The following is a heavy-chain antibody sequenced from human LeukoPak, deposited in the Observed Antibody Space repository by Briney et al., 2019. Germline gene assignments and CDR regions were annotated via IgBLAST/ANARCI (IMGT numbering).Heavy chain of an antibody. CDR1: GFTFSSYW. Sequence: GGSLRLSCAASGFTFSSYWMHWVRQAPGKGLVWVSRIDSNGRTINYADSVKGRFTISRDNSKNTVYLQMNSLRPEDTAVYYCARNSVAGTGNYWGQGTLVTVSS. V-gene: IGHV3-74*01. D-gene: IGHD6-19*01. J-gene: IGHJ4*02. CDR3: ARNSVAGTGNY. CDR2: IDSNGRTI.